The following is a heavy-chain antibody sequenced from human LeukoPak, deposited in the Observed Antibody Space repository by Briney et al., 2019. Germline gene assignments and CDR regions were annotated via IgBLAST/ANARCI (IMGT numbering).Heavy chain of an antibody. V-gene: IGHV3-23*01. J-gene: IGHJ5*02. D-gene: IGHD1-14*01. CDR1: GLSFSSDA. CDR3: ANKPAGFDP. Sequence: PGGSLRLSCTSSGLSFSSDAMTWVRQAPGKGLEWVSSISGSGDGTYYVDSVKGRFTISRDNSKNTLYLQMNSLRAEDTAVYYCANKPAGFDPWGQGTLVTVSS. CDR2: ISGSGDGT.